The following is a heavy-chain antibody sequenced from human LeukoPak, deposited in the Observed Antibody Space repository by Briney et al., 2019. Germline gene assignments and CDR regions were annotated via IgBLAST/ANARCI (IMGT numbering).Heavy chain of an antibody. CDR3: ARGMDYGDYGNAFDI. V-gene: IGHV1-69*05. CDR1: GGTFSSYA. Sequence: GASVKVSCKASGGTFSSYAISWVRQAPGQGLEWMGGIIPIFGTANYAQKLQGRVTITTDESSSSAYMELSSLRSEDTAVYYCARGMDYGDYGNAFDIWGQGTMVTVSS. CDR2: IIPIFGTA. D-gene: IGHD4-17*01. J-gene: IGHJ3*02.